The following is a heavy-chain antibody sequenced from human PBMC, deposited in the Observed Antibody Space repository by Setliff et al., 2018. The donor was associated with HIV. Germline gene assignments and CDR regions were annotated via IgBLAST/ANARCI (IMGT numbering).Heavy chain of an antibody. J-gene: IGHJ5*02. Sequence: PSETLSLTCTVSGDSVSSRSYYWSWIRQPPGKGLEWIGYIYYSGSTNYNPSLKGRVTMSVDTSKNQFSLNLSSVTAADTAVYYCARIGSGWSVGWFDPWGQGTLVTVSS. V-gene: IGHV4-61*01. CDR1: GDSVSSRSYY. D-gene: IGHD6-13*01. CDR3: ARIGSGWSVGWFDP. CDR2: IYYSGST.